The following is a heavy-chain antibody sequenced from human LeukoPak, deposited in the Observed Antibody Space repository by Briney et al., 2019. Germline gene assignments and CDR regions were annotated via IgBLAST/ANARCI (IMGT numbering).Heavy chain of an antibody. CDR3: ARGKAAAGEYNWFDP. D-gene: IGHD6-13*01. J-gene: IGHJ5*02. V-gene: IGHV4-34*01. Sequence: SETLSHTCAVYGGSFSGYYWSWIRQPPGKGLEWIGEINHSGSTNYNPSLRSRVTISVDTSKNQFSLKLSSVTAADTAVYYCARGKAAAGEYNWFDPWGQGTLVTVSS. CDR1: GGSFSGYY. CDR2: INHSGST.